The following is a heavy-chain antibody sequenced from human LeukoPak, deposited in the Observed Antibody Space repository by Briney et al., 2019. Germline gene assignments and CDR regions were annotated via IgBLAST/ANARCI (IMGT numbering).Heavy chain of an antibody. CDR1: GFTVSSNY. CDR3: ARAAAAGPFDY. V-gene: IGHV3-66*01. D-gene: IGHD6-13*01. J-gene: IGHJ4*02. CDR2: IYSGGST. Sequence: GGSLRLSCAASGFTVSSNYMSWVRQAPGKGLEWVSVIYSGGSTYYADSVKARFTISRDNSKNTLYLQMNSLRAEDTAVYYCARAAAAGPFDYWGQGTLVTVSS.